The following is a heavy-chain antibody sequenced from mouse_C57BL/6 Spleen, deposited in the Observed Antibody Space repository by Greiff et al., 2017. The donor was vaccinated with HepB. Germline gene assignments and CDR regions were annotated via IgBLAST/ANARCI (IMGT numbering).Heavy chain of an antibody. V-gene: IGHV1-50*01. J-gene: IGHJ3*01. Sequence: VQLQQSGAELVKPGASVKLSCKASGYTFTSYWMQWVKQRPGQGLEWIGEIDPSDSYTNYNQKFKGKATLTVDTSSSTAYMQLSSLTSEDSAVYYCASYSSGYVAYWGQGTLVTVSA. CDR2: IDPSDSYT. D-gene: IGHD3-2*02. CDR1: GYTFTSYW. CDR3: ASYSSGYVAY.